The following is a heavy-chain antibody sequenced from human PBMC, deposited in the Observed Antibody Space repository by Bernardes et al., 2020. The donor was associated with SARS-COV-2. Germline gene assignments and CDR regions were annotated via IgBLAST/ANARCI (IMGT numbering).Heavy chain of an antibody. V-gene: IGHV6-1*01. CDR2: TYFGSKWYN. J-gene: IGHJ4*02. D-gene: IGHD3-9*01. Sequence: SQTLSLTCAISGDSVSSTSTGWNWIRQSPSRGLDWLGRTYFGSKWYNDYAVSVKSRISINPDTSKNQFSLQLNYVTPEDTAVYYCARGWLQGGFDSWGQGTLVTVSS. CDR3: ARGWLQGGFDS. CDR1: GDSVSSTSTG.